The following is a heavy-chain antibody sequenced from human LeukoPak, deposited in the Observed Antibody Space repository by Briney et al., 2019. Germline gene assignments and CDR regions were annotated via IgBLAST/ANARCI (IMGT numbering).Heavy chain of an antibody. CDR1: GFTVSSNY. D-gene: IGHD6-13*01. V-gene: IGHV3-53*01. CDR3: ARVAAAGTNWFDP. Sequence: GGSLRLSCAASGFTVSSNYMSWVRQAPGKGLEWASVIYSGGSTYYADSVKGRFTISRDNSKNTLYLQMNSLRAEDTAVYYCARVAAAGTNWFDPWGQGTLVTVSS. CDR2: IYSGGST. J-gene: IGHJ5*02.